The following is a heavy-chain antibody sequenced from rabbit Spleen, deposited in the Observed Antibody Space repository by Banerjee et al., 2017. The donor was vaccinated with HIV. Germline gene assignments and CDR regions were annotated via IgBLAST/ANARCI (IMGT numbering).Heavy chain of an antibody. V-gene: IGHV1S40*01. CDR2: VRAGSGGTT. J-gene: IGHJ4*01. CDR1: GIDLSTYY. D-gene: IGHD4-1*01. CDR3: GRWNSLNL. Sequence: QSVEESGGGLVKPGASLTLTCTVSGIDLSTYYMCWVRQAPGKGLEWIGCVRAGSGGTTYYASWAKVRFTISKTSSTTVTLQMTSLTVADTATYFCGRWNSLNLWGQGTLVTVS.